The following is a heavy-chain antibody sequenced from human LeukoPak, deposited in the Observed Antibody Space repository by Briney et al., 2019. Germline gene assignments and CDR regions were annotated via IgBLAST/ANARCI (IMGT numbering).Heavy chain of an antibody. CDR2: IGYRGGSI. D-gene: IGHD3-16*02. CDR1: GFTFSDYA. Sequence: GGSLRLPCAASGFTFSDYAMSWVRQAPGKGLEWVSIIGYRGGSIYYAHSVQGRFTISRDNSKNTLSLQMDGLRPEDTAVYYCAKSWGYTRPYYNYMDVWGKGTTVTVSS. V-gene: IGHV3-23*01. CDR3: AKSWGYTRPYYNYMDV. J-gene: IGHJ6*03.